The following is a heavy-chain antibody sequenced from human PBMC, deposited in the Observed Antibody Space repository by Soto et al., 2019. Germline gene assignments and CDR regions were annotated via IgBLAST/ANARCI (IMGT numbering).Heavy chain of an antibody. CDR3: VSWMSAHFDY. J-gene: IGHJ4*02. D-gene: IGHD2-2*03. V-gene: IGHV3-23*05. Sequence: EVQLLESGGRLVQPGQSLRLSCAASPVGFSGLGMSWVRQAPGKGLEWVSTIDNSGTRTHYADSVKGRITISRDTSKYTLDLQMDYLRAEDTALYHCVSWMSAHFDYWGRGTLVTVSS. CDR2: IDNSGTRT. CDR1: PVGFSGLG.